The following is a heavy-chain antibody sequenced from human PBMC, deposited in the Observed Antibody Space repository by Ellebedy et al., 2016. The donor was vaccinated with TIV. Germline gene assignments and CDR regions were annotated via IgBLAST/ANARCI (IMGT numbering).Heavy chain of an antibody. CDR2: INTDGSST. Sequence: GGSLRLSCEASGFTSSGYYMHWVRQVPGKGLVWVSRINTDGSSTSYADSVEGRFTISRDNAKNTVYLQIDRLRAEDTAVYYCTTPYYYGSGSYFLWGQGTLVTVYS. J-gene: IGHJ4*02. V-gene: IGHV3-74*01. CDR1: GFTSSGYY. CDR3: TTPYYYGSGSYFL. D-gene: IGHD3-10*01.